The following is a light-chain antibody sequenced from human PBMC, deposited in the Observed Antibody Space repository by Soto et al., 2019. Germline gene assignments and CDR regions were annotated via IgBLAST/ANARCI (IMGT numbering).Light chain of an antibody. Sequence: EIVLTQSPATLSFSPGERTTLSCRASHSADTYLAWYQHKPGQAPRLLIHDASIRATGVPARFSGSGSGTDFTLTISSLEPEDFAVYYCQHRYGFTFGPGTKVDIK. V-gene: IGKV3-11*01. J-gene: IGKJ3*01. CDR1: HSADTY. CDR3: QHRYGFT. CDR2: DAS.